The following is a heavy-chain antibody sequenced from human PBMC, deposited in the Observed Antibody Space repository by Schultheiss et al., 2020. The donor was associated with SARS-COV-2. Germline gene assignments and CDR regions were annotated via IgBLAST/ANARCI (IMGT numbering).Heavy chain of an antibody. CDR2: ISYDGSNK. CDR1: GFTFSSYA. Sequence: GGSLRLSCAASGFTFSSYAMHWVRQAPGKGLEWVAVISYDGSNKYYADSVKGRFTISRDNAKKSLYLEMNSLRAEDTAVYYCARDGIRTAPGNWFDPWGQGILVTVSS. V-gene: IGHV3-30*04. J-gene: IGHJ5*02. D-gene: IGHD2-21*02. CDR3: ARDGIRTAPGNWFDP.